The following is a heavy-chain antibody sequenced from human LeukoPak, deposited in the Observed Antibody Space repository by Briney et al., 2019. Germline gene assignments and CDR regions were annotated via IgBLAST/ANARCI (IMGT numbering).Heavy chain of an antibody. CDR2: IKQDGSEK. Sequence: GGSLRLSCAASGFTVSSNEMSWVRQAPGKGLEWVANIKQDGSEKYYVDSVKGRFTISRDNAKNPLYLQMNSLRAEDTAVYYCARDHYHKIHSVMVTAPDYWGQGTLVIVSS. J-gene: IGHJ4*02. V-gene: IGHV3-7*01. CDR1: GFTVSSNE. D-gene: IGHD2-21*02. CDR3: ARDHYHKIHSVMVTAPDY.